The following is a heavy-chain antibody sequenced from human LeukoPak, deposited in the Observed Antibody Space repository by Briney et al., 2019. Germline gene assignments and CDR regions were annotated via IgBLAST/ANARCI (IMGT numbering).Heavy chain of an antibody. V-gene: IGHV4-34*01. J-gene: IGHJ6*02. Sequence: SETLSLTCAVYGGSFSGYCWSWIRQPPGKGLEWIGEINHSGSTNYNPSLKSRVTISVDTSKNQFSLKLSSVTAADTAVYYCARGYYDFWSGYSYGMDVWGQGTTVTVSS. CDR2: INHSGST. D-gene: IGHD3-3*01. CDR3: ARGYYDFWSGYSYGMDV. CDR1: GGSFSGYC.